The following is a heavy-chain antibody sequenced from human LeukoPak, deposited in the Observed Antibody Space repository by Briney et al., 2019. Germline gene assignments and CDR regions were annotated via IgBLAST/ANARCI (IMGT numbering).Heavy chain of an antibody. CDR2: INPSGSST. Sequence: ASVKVSCKASGYTFTSYYMHWVRQAPGQGLEWMGIINPSGSSTSYAQKFQGRVTMTRDMSTSTVYMELSSLGSEDTAVHYCARDLAGGIDYWGQGTLVTVSS. CDR1: GYTFTSYY. J-gene: IGHJ4*02. V-gene: IGHV1-46*01. D-gene: IGHD1-26*01. CDR3: ARDLAGGIDY.